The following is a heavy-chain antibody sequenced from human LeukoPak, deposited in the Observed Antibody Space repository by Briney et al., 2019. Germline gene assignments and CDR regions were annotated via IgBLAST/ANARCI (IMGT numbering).Heavy chain of an antibody. CDR1: GGCISSYY. D-gene: IGHD1-26*01. CDR3: ARVGGDTNSGSAKSDAFDI. J-gene: IGHJ3*02. Sequence: SETLSLTCTVSGGCISSYYWSWIRQPPGKGLEWIEYICYSGSTNYNPSLKSRVTISVDTSKNQFSLKLSSVTAADTAVYYCARVGGDTNSGSAKSDAFDIWGQGTMVTVSS. V-gene: IGHV4-59*01. CDR2: ICYSGST.